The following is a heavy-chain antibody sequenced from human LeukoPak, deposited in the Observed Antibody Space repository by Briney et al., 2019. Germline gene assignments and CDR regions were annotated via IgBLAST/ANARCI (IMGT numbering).Heavy chain of an antibody. Sequence: GGSLRLSCAASGFTFSNYGMNWVRQAPGKVLEWVSGISGSGGTTYYADSVKGRFTISRDNSKNTLYLQMNSLRAEDTAVYYCAKDISWGSYISWGQGTLVTVSS. CDR3: AKDISWGSYIS. D-gene: IGHD3-16*01. CDR1: GFTFSNYG. J-gene: IGHJ4*02. V-gene: IGHV3-23*01. CDR2: ISGSGGTT.